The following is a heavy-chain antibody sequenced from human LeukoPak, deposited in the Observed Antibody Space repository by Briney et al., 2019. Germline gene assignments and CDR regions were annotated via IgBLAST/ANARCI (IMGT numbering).Heavy chain of an antibody. CDR1: GFTFSSYW. CDR3: ARVDSGSYYYYGMDV. V-gene: IGHV3-7*04. Sequence: VGSLRLSCAASGFTFSSYWMSWVRQAPGKGLEWVANIKQDGSEKYYVDSVKGRFTISRDNAKNSLYLQMNSLRAEDTAVYYCARVDSGSYYYYGMDVWGQGTTVTVSS. J-gene: IGHJ6*02. CDR2: IKQDGSEK. D-gene: IGHD1-26*01.